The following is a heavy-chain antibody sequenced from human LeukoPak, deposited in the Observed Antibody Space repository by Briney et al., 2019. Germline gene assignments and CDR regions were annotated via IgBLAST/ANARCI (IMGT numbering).Heavy chain of an antibody. D-gene: IGHD3-3*01. J-gene: IGHJ4*02. CDR2: IYSSGST. V-gene: IGHV4-4*07. CDR3: ARASPLLYSDFWSGYFDS. Sequence: SETLSLTCTVSGGSISNYYWTWIRQPAGKGLEWIGRIYSSGSTNYNPSLKSRVTMSVDTPKNQFSLKLKSVTAADTAVYYCARASPLLYSDFWSGYFDSWGQGTLVTVSS. CDR1: GGSISNYY.